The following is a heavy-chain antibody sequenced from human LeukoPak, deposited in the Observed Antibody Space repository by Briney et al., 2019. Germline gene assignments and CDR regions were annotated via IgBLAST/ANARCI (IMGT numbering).Heavy chain of an antibody. V-gene: IGHV4-39*01. J-gene: IGHJ4*02. CDR1: GGSISSSSYY. CDR3: ATMDTAMVNY. Sequence: SETLSLTCTVSGGSISSSSYYWGWIRQPPGKGLEWIGSIYYSGSTYYNPSLKSRVTISVDTSKNQFSLKLSSVTAAGTAVYYCATMDTAMVNYWGQGTLVTVSS. CDR2: IYYSGST. D-gene: IGHD5-18*01.